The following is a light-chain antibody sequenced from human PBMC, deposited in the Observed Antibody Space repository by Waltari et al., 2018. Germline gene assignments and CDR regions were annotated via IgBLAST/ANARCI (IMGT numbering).Light chain of an antibody. V-gene: IGKV1-39*01. J-gene: IGKJ1*01. CDR2: AAS. CDR1: QTIDRY. CDR3: QQSYRSPWT. Sequence: DIQMTQSPSSLSASVGDRVTITGRASQTIDRYLNWYNQKPGKAPKLLIYAASTLQSGVPSRFSGSGSGTDFTLTIIGLQPEDFATYFCQQSYRSPWTFGQGTRVDIK.